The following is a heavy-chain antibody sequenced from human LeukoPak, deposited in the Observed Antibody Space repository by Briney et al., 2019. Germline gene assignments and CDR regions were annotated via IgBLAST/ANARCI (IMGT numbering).Heavy chain of an antibody. CDR3: ARGGSTCYY. J-gene: IGHJ4*02. Sequence: GGSLRLSCVGSGFTFSSCAMIWVRQTPGKGLEWVSVISGTGGTTYYADSVKGRFTISRDNAKNSLFLQMNSLRAEDTAVYYCARGGSTCYYWGQGTLVTVSS. CDR2: ISGTGGTT. CDR1: GFTFSSCA. D-gene: IGHD5/OR15-5a*01. V-gene: IGHV3-23*01.